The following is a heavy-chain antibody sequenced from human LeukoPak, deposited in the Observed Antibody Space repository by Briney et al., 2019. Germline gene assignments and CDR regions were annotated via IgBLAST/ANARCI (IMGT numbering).Heavy chain of an antibody. CDR2: INHSGST. CDR1: GGSFSGYY. Sequence: SETLSLTCAVYGGSFSGYYWSWIRQPPGRGLEWLGEINHSGSTNYNPSLKSRVTISVDTSKNHFSLKLGSVTAADTAVYYCARGRDYGDKDYWGQGTLVTVSS. J-gene: IGHJ4*02. CDR3: ARGRDYGDKDY. V-gene: IGHV4-34*01. D-gene: IGHD4-17*01.